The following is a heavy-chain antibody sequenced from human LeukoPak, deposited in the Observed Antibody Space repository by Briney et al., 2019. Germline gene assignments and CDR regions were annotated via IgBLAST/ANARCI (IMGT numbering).Heavy chain of an antibody. Sequence: ASVKVSCKASGYTFTGYYMHWVRQAPGQGLEWMGWINPNSGGTNYAQKFQGRGTMTRDTSISTAYMELSRLRSDDTAVYYCARECFTIFGVVINWFDPWGQGTLVTVSS. V-gene: IGHV1-2*02. CDR1: GYTFTGYY. J-gene: IGHJ5*02. D-gene: IGHD3-3*01. CDR3: ARECFTIFGVVINWFDP. CDR2: INPNSGGT.